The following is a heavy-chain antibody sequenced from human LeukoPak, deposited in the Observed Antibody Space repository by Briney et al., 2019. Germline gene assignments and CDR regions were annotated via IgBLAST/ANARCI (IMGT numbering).Heavy chain of an antibody. Sequence: PGGSLRLSCAASGFTVSSNYMSWVRQAPGKGLEGVSVIYSGGSTYYADSVKGRFTISRDNSKNTLYLQMNSLRAEDTAVYYCARGITYYYYYGMDVWGQGTTVTVSS. CDR1: GFTVSSNY. CDR2: IYSGGST. D-gene: IGHD3-10*01. J-gene: IGHJ6*02. V-gene: IGHV3-66*01. CDR3: ARGITYYYYYGMDV.